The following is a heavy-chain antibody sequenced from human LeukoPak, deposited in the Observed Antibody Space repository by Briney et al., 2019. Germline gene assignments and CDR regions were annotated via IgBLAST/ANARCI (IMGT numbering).Heavy chain of an antibody. V-gene: IGHV4-39*01. CDR2: IYYSGST. CDR1: GGSISSSSYY. Sequence: SETLSLTCTVFGGSISSSSYYWGWIRQPPGKGLEWIGSIYYSGSTYYNPSLKSRVTISVDTSKNQFSLKLSSVTAADTAVYYCARHPVLRYFDWLLSQPGPNWFDPCGQGTLVTVSS. D-gene: IGHD3-9*01. CDR3: ARHPVLRYFDWLLSQPGPNWFDP. J-gene: IGHJ5*02.